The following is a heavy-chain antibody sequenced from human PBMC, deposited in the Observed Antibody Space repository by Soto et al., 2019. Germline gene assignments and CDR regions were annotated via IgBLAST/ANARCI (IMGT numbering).Heavy chain of an antibody. CDR2: IIPILGIA. CDR3: AKPGISSGWYSDYYYGMDV. J-gene: IGHJ6*02. D-gene: IGHD6-19*01. V-gene: IGHV1-69*02. CDR1: GGTFSSYT. Sequence: SVKVSCKASGGTFSSYTISWVRQAPGQGLEWMGRIIPILGIANYAQKFQGRVTITADKSTSTAYMELSSLRAEDTAVYYCAKPGISSGWYSDYYYGMDVWGQGTTVTVSS.